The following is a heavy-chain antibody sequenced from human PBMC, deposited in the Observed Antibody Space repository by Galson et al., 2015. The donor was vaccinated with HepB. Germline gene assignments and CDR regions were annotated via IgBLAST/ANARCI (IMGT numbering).Heavy chain of an antibody. CDR2: IVVGSGNT. CDR1: GFTFTSSA. D-gene: IGHD4-17*01. CDR3: AASPSPDYGDYDFDY. V-gene: IGHV1-58*01. Sequence: SVKVSCKASGFTFTSSAVQWVRQARGQRLEWIGWIVVGSGNTNYAQKFQERVTITRDMSTSTAYMELSSLRSEDTAVYYCAASPSPDYGDYDFDYWGQGTLVTVSS. J-gene: IGHJ4*02.